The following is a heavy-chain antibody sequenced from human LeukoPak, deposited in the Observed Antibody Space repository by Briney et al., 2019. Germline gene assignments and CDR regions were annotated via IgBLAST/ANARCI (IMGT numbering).Heavy chain of an antibody. J-gene: IGHJ4*02. CDR1: GASVNTDY. V-gene: IGHV4-59*02. CDR3: ARDRGEGRERPFDY. D-gene: IGHD1-26*01. CDR2: TYNSGST. Sequence: PSETLFLTCTVSGASVNTDYWSWIRQPPGKGLEWIGYTYNSGSTNYNPSLKSRVTISVDTSKNHFSLRLTSVTAADTAMYYCARDRGEGRERPFDYWGRGTLVTVSS.